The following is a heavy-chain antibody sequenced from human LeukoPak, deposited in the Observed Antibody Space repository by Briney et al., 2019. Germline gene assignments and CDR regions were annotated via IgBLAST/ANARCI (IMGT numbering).Heavy chain of an antibody. Sequence: ASVKVSCKASGYTFTSYGISWVRQAPGQGLEWMGWISAYNGNTNYTQKFQGRVTMTTDTSTSTAYMELRSLRSDDTAVYYCARESHILYYFDYWGQGTLVTVSS. CDR3: ARESHILYYFDY. CDR2: ISAYNGNT. CDR1: GYTFTSYG. D-gene: IGHD2-21*01. V-gene: IGHV1-18*01. J-gene: IGHJ4*02.